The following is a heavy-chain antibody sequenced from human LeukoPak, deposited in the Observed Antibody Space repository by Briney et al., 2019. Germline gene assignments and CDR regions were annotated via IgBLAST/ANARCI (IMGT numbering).Heavy chain of an antibody. D-gene: IGHD6-13*01. J-gene: IGHJ4*02. Sequence: PSETLSLTYAVYGGSFSGYYWSWIRQPPGKGLEWIGEINHSGSTNYNPSLRSRVTISVDTSKNQFSLKLSSVTAADTAVYYCARGWYSSSWYKADYWGQGTLVTVSP. CDR3: ARGWYSSSWYKADY. CDR1: GGSFSGYY. V-gene: IGHV4-34*01. CDR2: INHSGST.